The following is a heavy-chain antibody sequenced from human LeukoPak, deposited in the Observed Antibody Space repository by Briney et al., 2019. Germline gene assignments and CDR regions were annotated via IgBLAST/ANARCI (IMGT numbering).Heavy chain of an antibody. CDR2: MNPNSGNT. Sequence: GASVMVSCKASGYTFTSYDINWVRQATGQGLEWMGWMNPNSGNTGYAQKFQGRVTMTRNTSISTAYMELSSLRSEDTAVYYCASQPNYYDSSGMYYYYGMDVWGQGTTVTVSS. V-gene: IGHV1-8*01. D-gene: IGHD3-22*01. CDR1: GYTFTSYD. CDR3: ASQPNYYDSSGMYYYYGMDV. J-gene: IGHJ6*02.